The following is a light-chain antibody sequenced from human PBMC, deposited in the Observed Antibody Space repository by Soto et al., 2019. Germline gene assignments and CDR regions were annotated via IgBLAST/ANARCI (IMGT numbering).Light chain of an antibody. Sequence: EIVMTQSPATLSVFPGERATLSCRASQTVSSNLAWYQQKPGQAPRLLIYGASTRAIDIPARFSGSGSETEFTLTISSLQSEDFAVYYCQHYSNWQTWTFGQGTKV. CDR2: GAS. J-gene: IGKJ1*01. CDR1: QTVSSN. V-gene: IGKV3-15*01. CDR3: QHYSNWQTWT.